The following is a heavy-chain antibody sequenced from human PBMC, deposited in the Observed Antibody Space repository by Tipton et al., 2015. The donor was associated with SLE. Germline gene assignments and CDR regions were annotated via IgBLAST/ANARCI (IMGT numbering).Heavy chain of an antibody. D-gene: IGHD2-21*02. Sequence: TLSLTCTVSGYSMSSGYYWAWIRQPPGKGLEWIGYVSYSGSTNYNPSLKGRVTISADLSKNHFSLKLSSVTAADTAVYYCARGGLTYGYYYYMDVWGKGTTVTVSS. V-gene: IGHV4-61*05. CDR3: ARGGLTYGYYYYMDV. J-gene: IGHJ6*03. CDR1: GYSMSSGYY. CDR2: VSYSGST.